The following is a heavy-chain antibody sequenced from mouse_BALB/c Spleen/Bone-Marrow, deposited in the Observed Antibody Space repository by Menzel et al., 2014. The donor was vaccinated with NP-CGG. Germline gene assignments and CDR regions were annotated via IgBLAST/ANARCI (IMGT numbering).Heavy chain of an antibody. V-gene: IGHV4-1*02. CDR3: ARKNYYGRSDY. CDR1: GFDFSRYW. Sequence: EVQLVESGGGLVQPGGSLKLSCAASGFDFSRYWMSWVRQAPGKGLEWIGEINPDSSTINYTPSLKDKSIISRDNAKNTLYLQMSKVRSEDTVLYYCARKNYYGRSDYWGQGTTLTVSS. D-gene: IGHD1-1*01. J-gene: IGHJ2*01. CDR2: INPDSSTI.